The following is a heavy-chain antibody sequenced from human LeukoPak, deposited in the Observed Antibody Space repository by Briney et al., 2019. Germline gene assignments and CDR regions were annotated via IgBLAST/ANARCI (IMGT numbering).Heavy chain of an antibody. CDR3: ATSVTRRRLDWFIDL. J-gene: IGHJ2*01. V-gene: IGHV3-11*04. CDR2: ISSSAGTI. Sequence: GGSLSLSCAASGFTFRDYYMSWNRQAPGKGLEWMSYISSSAGTIHYVDSVKGRFTMSRDNAKNSLYLQMDSLRGGDTAVYYCATSVTRRRLDWFIDLWGRGTLVSVSS. CDR1: GFTFRDYY. D-gene: IGHD4-17*01.